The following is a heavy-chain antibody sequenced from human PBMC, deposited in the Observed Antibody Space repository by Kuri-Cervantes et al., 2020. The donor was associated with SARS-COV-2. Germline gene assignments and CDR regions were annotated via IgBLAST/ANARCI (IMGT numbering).Heavy chain of an antibody. CDR1: GLTFSSYA. CDR2: ISGSGGST. D-gene: IGHD3-10*01. CDR3: AKDLIYYYGSGSYYAY. J-gene: IGHJ4*02. Sequence: GGSLRLSCAASGLTFSSYAMSWVRQAPGKGLEWVSAISGSGGSTYYADSVKGRFTISRDNSKNTLYLQMNSLRAEDTAVYYCAKDLIYYYGSGSYYAYWGQGTLVTVSS. V-gene: IGHV3-23*01.